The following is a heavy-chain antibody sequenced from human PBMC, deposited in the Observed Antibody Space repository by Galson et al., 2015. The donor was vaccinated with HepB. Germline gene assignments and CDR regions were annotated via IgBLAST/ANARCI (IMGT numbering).Heavy chain of an antibody. D-gene: IGHD6-19*01. CDR1: GFTFSSYA. Sequence: SLRLSCAASGFTFSSYAMHWVRQAPGKGLEWVAVISYDGSNKYYADSVKGRFTISRDNSKNTLYLQMNSLRAEDTAVYYCAREAGIAVASDWYFDLWGRGTLVTVSS. CDR3: AREAGIAVASDWYFDL. CDR2: ISYDGSNK. V-gene: IGHV3-30*04. J-gene: IGHJ2*01.